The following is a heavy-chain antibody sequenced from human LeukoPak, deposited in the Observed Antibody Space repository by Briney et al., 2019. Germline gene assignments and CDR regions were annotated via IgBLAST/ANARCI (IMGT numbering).Heavy chain of an antibody. CDR2: IYYSGST. J-gene: IGHJ4*02. D-gene: IGHD1-20*01. CDR3: ARGAYNWNHY. CDR1: GGSISSSSYY. Sequence: PSETLSLTCTVSGGSISSSSYYWGWIRQPPGKGLEWIGSIYYSGSTYYNPSLKSRVTTSVDTSKNQFSLKLSSVTAADTAVYYCARGAYNWNHYWGQGTLVTVSS. V-gene: IGHV4-39*01.